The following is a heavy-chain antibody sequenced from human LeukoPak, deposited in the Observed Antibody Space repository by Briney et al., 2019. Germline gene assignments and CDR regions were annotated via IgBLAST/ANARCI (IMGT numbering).Heavy chain of an antibody. CDR2: IKIKTDGETT. D-gene: IGHD5-12*01. V-gene: IGHV3-15*01. J-gene: IGHJ5*02. CDR1: GFALSDAW. Sequence: PGESLRLSCAASGFALSDAWMTWVRQAPGKGLEWVALIKIKTDGETTDYAAPAKGRFTISRDDSKNTLYLQMNSLKTEDTAVYYCATGDAYSGFDLWGQGTLVTVSS. CDR3: ATGDAYSGFDL.